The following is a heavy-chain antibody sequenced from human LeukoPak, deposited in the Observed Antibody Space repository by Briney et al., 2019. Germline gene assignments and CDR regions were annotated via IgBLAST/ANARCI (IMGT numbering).Heavy chain of an antibody. J-gene: IGHJ3*02. V-gene: IGHV3-33*01. CDR1: GLTFTSYG. Sequence: PGGSLRLSCAVSGLTFTSYGMHWVRQGPGKGLEWVAGIWYDGSQKYYADSVKGRFTISGDNSKNTLYLQMNSLRAEDTAVYYCARDRQGTPGTFDIWGQGTMVTVSP. CDR2: IWYDGSQK. D-gene: IGHD1-1*01. CDR3: ARDRQGTPGTFDI.